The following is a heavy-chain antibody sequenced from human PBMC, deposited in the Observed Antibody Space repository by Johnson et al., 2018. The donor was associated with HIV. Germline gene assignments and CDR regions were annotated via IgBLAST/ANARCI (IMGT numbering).Heavy chain of an antibody. CDR1: GFTFNDYY. V-gene: IGHV3-11*04. Sequence: GVVKPGGSLRLSCAASGFTFNDYYMSWIRQAPGKGLEWVSYISTSGSSVYYADSVKGRFTISRDNAKNSLYLQMNSLRAEDTAVYYCARDSYDISGQQHDAFDIWGQGTMVTVSS. D-gene: IGHD3-22*01. CDR2: ISTSGSSV. J-gene: IGHJ3*02. CDR3: ARDSYDISGQQHDAFDI.